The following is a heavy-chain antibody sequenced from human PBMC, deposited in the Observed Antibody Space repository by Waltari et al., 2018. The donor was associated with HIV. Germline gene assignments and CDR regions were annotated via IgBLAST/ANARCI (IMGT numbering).Heavy chain of an antibody. CDR3: ARGGGNYARNALDV. D-gene: IGHD1-7*01. CDR1: GYSFTQYG. CDR2: ISEYPGNA. Sequence: QVQLVQSGGEVKKFGASVKVSCKASGYSFTQYGFTWVRQAPGQGLEWMAWISEYPGNAKTAPKVQGKDTLTTDPPTATGYMELKSLGPNDTAVYYCARGGGNYARNALDVWGQGTMVTVSP. V-gene: IGHV1-18*01. J-gene: IGHJ3*01.